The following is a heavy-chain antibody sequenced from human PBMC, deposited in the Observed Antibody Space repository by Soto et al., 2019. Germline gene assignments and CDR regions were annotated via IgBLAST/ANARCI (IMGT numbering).Heavy chain of an antibody. Sequence: SETQSLTSTVSGGSIGHYYWSWIRQPPGKGLEWIGYIFYTGNTNYNPSLKSRVTMSVDTSKNQFSLKLSSVTAADTAAYYCVRAAGPYYYYYMDVWGKGTTVTVSS. D-gene: IGHD6-13*01. J-gene: IGHJ6*03. V-gene: IGHV4-59*01. CDR2: IFYTGNT. CDR1: GGSIGHYY. CDR3: VRAAGPYYYYYMDV.